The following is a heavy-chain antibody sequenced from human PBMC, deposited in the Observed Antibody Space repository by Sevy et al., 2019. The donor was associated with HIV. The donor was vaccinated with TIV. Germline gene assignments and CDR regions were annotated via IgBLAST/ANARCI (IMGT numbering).Heavy chain of an antibody. J-gene: IGHJ4*02. V-gene: IGHV4-30-4*01. CDR3: ASKRGYNDGPFDY. Sequence: SETLSLTCTVSGGSFTSSDSYWSWIRQPPGEGLEWIGYIHYNGSTYYNPFLKSRVAMSVDTSEKQFSLTLSFLTAADTAVYYCASKRGYNDGPFDYWGQGTLVTVSS. D-gene: IGHD5-12*01. CDR2: IHYNGST. CDR1: GGSFTSSDSY.